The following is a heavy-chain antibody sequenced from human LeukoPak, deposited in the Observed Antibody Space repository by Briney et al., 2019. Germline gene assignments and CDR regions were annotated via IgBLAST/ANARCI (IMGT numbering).Heavy chain of an antibody. J-gene: IGHJ4*02. CDR2: ISSSGSTI. CDR3: AKELAYCGGDCSFDY. V-gene: IGHV3-11*04. D-gene: IGHD2-21*02. CDR1: GFTFSDYY. Sequence: GSLSLSCAASGFTFSDYYMSWIRQAPGKGLEWVSYISSSGSTIYYADSVKGRFTISRDNAKNSLYLQMNSLRAEDTAVYYCAKELAYCGGDCSFDYWGQGTLVTVSS.